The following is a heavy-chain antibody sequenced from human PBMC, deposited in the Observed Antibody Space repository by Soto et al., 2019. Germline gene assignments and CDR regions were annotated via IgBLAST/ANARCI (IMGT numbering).Heavy chain of an antibody. D-gene: IGHD6-13*01. J-gene: IGHJ4*01. CDR1: EFSFSSYA. V-gene: IGHV3-23*01. Sequence: EVQLMESGGGLVQPGGYLRLSCAASEFSFSSYALNWVRQAPGKGLEWVSAISATGTTTYYADSVKGRFTISRDNSKRPLFLQMDSLSPEDTAVYYFATYSSPFDYWGHGTLVTVSS. CDR2: ISATGTTT. CDR3: ATYSSPFDY.